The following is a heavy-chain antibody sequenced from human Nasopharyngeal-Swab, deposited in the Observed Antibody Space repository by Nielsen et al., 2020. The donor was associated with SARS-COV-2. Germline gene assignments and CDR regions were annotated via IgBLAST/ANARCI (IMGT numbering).Heavy chain of an antibody. V-gene: IGHV4-39*07. D-gene: IGHD6-19*01. Sequence: SETLSLTCTVSGGSISSSSYYWGWIRQPPGKGLEWIGSIYYSGSTYYNPSLKSRVTISVDKSKNQFSLKLSSVTAADTAVYYCARGYSSGWYPFAYWGQGTLVTVSS. CDR2: IYYSGST. J-gene: IGHJ4*02. CDR1: GGSISSSSYY. CDR3: ARGYSSGWYPFAY.